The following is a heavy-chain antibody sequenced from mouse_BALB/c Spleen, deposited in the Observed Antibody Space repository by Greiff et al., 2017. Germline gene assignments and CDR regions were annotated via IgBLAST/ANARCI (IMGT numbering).Heavy chain of an antibody. J-gene: IGHJ3*01. Sequence: QVQLQQSGAELMKPGASVKISCKATGYTFSSYWIEWVKQRPGHGLEWIGEILPGSGSTNYNEKFKGKATFTADTSSNTAYMQLSSLTSEDSAVYYCARDRNYYGSSSFAYWGQGTLVTVSA. CDR1: GYTFSSYW. CDR3: ARDRNYYGSSSFAY. V-gene: IGHV1-9*01. CDR2: ILPGSGST. D-gene: IGHD1-1*01.